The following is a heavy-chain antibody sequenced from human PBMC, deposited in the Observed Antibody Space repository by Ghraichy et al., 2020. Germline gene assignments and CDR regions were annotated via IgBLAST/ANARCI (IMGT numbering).Heavy chain of an antibody. V-gene: IGHV3-66*01. Sequence: GGSLRLSCAASGFTLSNNYMSWVRQAPGKGLGWVSEIYSGGGTQYADSVQGRFTISRDDSKNTLYLQMNSLSAEDTAVYYCASRYGSGSYANEGYNYWGQGTLVTVSS. CDR1: GFTLSNNY. J-gene: IGHJ4*02. D-gene: IGHD3-10*01. CDR2: IYSGGGT. CDR3: ASRYGSGSYANEGYNY.